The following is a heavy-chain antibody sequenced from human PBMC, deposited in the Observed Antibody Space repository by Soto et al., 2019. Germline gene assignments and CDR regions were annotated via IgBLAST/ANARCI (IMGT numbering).Heavy chain of an antibody. D-gene: IGHD6-25*01. CDR1: GFTFSSYS. Sequence: PGGSLRLSCAASGFTFSSYSMNWVRQAPGKGLEWVSSISSSSSYIYYADSVKGRFTISRDNAKNSLYLQMNSLRAEDTAVYYCARMGSQRYYYYGIDVWGQGTTVTVSS. CDR3: ARMGSQRYYYYGIDV. J-gene: IGHJ6*02. V-gene: IGHV3-21*01. CDR2: ISSSSSYI.